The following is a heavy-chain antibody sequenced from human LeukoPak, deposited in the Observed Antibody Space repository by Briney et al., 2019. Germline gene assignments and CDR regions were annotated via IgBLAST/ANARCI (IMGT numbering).Heavy chain of an antibody. J-gene: IGHJ3*02. Sequence: GESLKISCKGSGYSFTSYWIGWVRQMPGKGLEWMGIIYPGDSDTRYSPSFQGQVTISADKSISTAYLQWSSLKASDTAMYYCAILPTYYYDSSGPNDAFDIWGQGTMVTVSS. D-gene: IGHD3-22*01. CDR2: IYPGDSDT. V-gene: IGHV5-51*01. CDR3: AILPTYYYDSSGPNDAFDI. CDR1: GYSFTSYW.